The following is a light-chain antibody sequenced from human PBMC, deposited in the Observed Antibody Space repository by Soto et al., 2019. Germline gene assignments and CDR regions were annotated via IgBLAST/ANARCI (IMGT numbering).Light chain of an antibody. CDR1: QSIRSSY. CDR3: QQYATSPWT. V-gene: IGKV3-20*01. J-gene: IGKJ1*01. Sequence: EIVLTQSPGTLSLSPGERATLSCRASQSIRSSYLAWYQQKAGQAPRLLIYSASSRATGIPDRFSGSGSGTDFTHTISRLGPEDFAVYYCQQYATSPWTFGQGTKVEI. CDR2: SAS.